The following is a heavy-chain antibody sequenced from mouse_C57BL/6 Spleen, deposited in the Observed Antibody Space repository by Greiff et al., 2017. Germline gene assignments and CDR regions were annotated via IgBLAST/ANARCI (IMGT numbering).Heavy chain of an antibody. Sequence: VMLMESGAELVKPGVSVKISCKASGYPFTDYYINWVQQRPGQGLEWIGKIGPGSGSTYYNEKFKGKATLTADKSASTAYMQLSSLTSEASAVYFCAYGSSYGYWGQGTTLTVSS. CDR1: GYPFTDYY. D-gene: IGHD1-1*01. J-gene: IGHJ2*01. V-gene: IGHV1-77*01. CDR3: AYGSSYGY. CDR2: IGPGSGST.